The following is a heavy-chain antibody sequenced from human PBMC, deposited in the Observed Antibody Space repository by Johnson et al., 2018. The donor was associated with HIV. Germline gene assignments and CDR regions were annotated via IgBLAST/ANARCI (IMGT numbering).Heavy chain of an antibody. CDR2: INWNGGRT. Sequence: MQLVESGGGVVRPGGSLRLSCAASGFTFDEYGMSWVRQAPGKGLEWASGINWNGGRTGYADSMKGRFTISRDNAKNSLYLQMNSLRAEDTDVYYCARDIVGAPDAFDIWGQGTMVTVSS. CDR1: GFTFDEYG. V-gene: IGHV3-20*04. CDR3: ARDIVGAPDAFDI. J-gene: IGHJ3*02. D-gene: IGHD1-26*01.